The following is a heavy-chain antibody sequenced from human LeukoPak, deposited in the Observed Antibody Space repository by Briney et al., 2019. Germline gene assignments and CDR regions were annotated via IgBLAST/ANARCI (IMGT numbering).Heavy chain of an antibody. CDR3: AKELTTERTPGVDS. CDR2: ISGSGDTT. J-gene: IGHJ4*02. CDR1: GFTFSSYS. V-gene: IGHV3-23*01. Sequence: PGGSLRLSGTASGFTFSSYSMSWVRQGPGTGLDWVSAISGSGDTTFYADSVKGRFTISRDNSKKTLYLQVNSLRAEDTAVYFCAKELTTERTPGVDSWGQGTLVTVSS. D-gene: IGHD4-17*01.